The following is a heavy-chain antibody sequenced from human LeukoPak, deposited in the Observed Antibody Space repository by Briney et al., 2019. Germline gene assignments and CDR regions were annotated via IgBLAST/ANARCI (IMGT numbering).Heavy chain of an antibody. CDR1: GFIFSSYA. J-gene: IGHJ4*02. Sequence: GGSLRLSCAASGFIFSSYAMSWVRQAPGKGLEWVSAISGSGVSTYYADSVKGRFTISRDLYKNTLYLQMSSLRAEETAVYYCAGYCSCTTCYTGKYAFDYWGQGTLVTVSS. V-gene: IGHV3-23*01. D-gene: IGHD2-2*02. CDR3: AGYCSCTTCYTGKYAFDY. CDR2: ISGSGVST.